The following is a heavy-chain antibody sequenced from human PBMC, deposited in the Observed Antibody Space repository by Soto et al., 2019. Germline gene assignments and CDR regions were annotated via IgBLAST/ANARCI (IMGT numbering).Heavy chain of an antibody. CDR2: IWYDGSNK. Sequence: GGSLRLSCAASGFTFSSYGMHWVRQAPGKGLEWVAVIWYDGSNKYYADSVKGRFTISRDNSKNTLYLQMNSLRAEDTAVYYCARGQTSSITIFGVVKGFDPWGQGTLVTVSS. D-gene: IGHD3-3*01. J-gene: IGHJ5*02. CDR1: GFTFSSYG. CDR3: ARGQTSSITIFGVVKGFDP. V-gene: IGHV3-33*01.